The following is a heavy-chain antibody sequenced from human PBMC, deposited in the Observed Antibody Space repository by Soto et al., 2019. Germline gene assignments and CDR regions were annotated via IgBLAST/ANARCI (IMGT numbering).Heavy chain of an antibody. CDR3: ARAVAGTSGTFDY. CDR1: GFTFSSYS. D-gene: IGHD6-19*01. V-gene: IGHV3-21*01. Sequence: PGGSLRLSCAASGFTFSSYSMNWVRQAPGKGLEWVSSISSSSYIHYADSVKGRFTISRDNAKNSLYLQMNSLRAEDTAVYYCARAVAGTSGTFDYWGQGTLVTVSS. J-gene: IGHJ4*02. CDR2: ISSSSYI.